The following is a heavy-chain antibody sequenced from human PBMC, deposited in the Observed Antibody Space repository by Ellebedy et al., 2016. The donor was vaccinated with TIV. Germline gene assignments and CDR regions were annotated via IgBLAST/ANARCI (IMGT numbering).Heavy chain of an antibody. CDR1: RYPFTDYY. CDR3: ARRASCGGDCRRGEVDN. J-gene: IGHJ4*02. D-gene: IGHD2-21*02. V-gene: IGHV1-2*02. CDR2: INPNSGGT. Sequence: ASVKVSXKASRYPFTDYYIHWVRQAPGQGLEWMGWINPNSGGTNYAQKFQGRVTMTKDTSITTAYMELSSLRSDDAAVYYCARRASCGGDCRRGEVDNWGQGTLVTVSS.